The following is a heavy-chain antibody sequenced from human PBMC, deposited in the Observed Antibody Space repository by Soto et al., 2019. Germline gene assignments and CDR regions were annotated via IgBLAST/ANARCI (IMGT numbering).Heavy chain of an antibody. CDR1: GGSISSGGYY. Sequence: SLTCTVSGGSISSGGYYCSWIRQHPGKGLEWIGYIYYSGSTYYNPSLKSRVTISVDTSKNQFSLKLSSVTAADTAVYYCASSRDGYHGGYWGQGTLVNVSS. D-gene: IGHD5-12*01. CDR2: IYYSGST. J-gene: IGHJ4*02. V-gene: IGHV4-31*03. CDR3: ASSRDGYHGGY.